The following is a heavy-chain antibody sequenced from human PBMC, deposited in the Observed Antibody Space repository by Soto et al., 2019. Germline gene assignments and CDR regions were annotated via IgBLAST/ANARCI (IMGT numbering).Heavy chain of an antibody. J-gene: IGHJ4*02. Sequence: GGSLRLSCAASGFTFGNYWMHWVRQAPGKGLVWVSRISDYGRIDYADSVKDRFIISRDDARSELYLQLNDLRVEDTATYYCASLTYYYDSSGSYWGQGTLVTVSS. V-gene: IGHV3-74*01. D-gene: IGHD3-22*01. CDR3: ASLTYYYDSSGSY. CDR2: ISDYGRI. CDR1: GFTFGNYW.